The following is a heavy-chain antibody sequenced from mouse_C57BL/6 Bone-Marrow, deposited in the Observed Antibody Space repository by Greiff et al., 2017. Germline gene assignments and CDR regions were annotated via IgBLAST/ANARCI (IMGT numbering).Heavy chain of an antibody. CDR3: ARSGPLGRSFDN. CDR2: IYPTSGRT. CDR1: GYTFTSYW. D-gene: IGHD4-1*01. V-gene: IGHV1-55*01. J-gene: IGHJ2*01. Sequence: QVQLQQPGAELVKPGASVKMSCKASGYTFTSYWITWVKQRPGQGLEWIGDIYPTSGRTNYNEKFKSKAILTVDTSSNTAYIQLSSLTSEDSAVFYCARSGPLGRSFDNWGQGTTRTVSS.